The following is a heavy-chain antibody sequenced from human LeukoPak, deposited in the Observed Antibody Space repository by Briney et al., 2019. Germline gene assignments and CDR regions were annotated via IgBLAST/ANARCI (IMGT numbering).Heavy chain of an antibody. CDR2: TKQGENEK. Sequence: GGSPRLSCAASGFTFSSYAMSWVRQAPGKGPEWVANTKQGENEKYYVDSVKGRFTISRDNAKNSLYLQMNSLRAEDTAVYFCARGGSRGSFGYWGQGTLVTVSS. J-gene: IGHJ4*02. CDR1: GFTFSSYA. CDR3: ARGGSRGSFGY. D-gene: IGHD1-26*01. V-gene: IGHV3-7*04.